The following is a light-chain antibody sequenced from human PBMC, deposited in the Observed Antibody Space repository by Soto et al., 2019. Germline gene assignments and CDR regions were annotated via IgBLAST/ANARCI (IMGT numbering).Light chain of an antibody. Sequence: DIQMTQSPSSLSASVGDRVTITCRASQTISTYLNWYQQKPGKAPKLLIYAASTLQSGVPSRFSGSGSGTDLTLTISSLQPEDFATYFCQQSHGIPYTFGQGTKLEIK. CDR1: QTISTY. J-gene: IGKJ2*01. V-gene: IGKV1-39*01. CDR2: AAS. CDR3: QQSHGIPYT.